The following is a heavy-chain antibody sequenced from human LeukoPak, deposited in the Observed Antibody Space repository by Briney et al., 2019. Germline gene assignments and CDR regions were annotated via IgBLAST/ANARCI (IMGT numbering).Heavy chain of an antibody. CDR1: GFTFDDYA. Sequence: PGRSLRLFCAASGFTFDDYAMHWVRQAPGKGLEWGSGISWNSGSIGYADSVKGRFTISRDNDKNSLYLQMNSLRAGDAALYYCAKALVVVAAWGGAFDIWGQGTMVTVSS. D-gene: IGHD2-15*01. CDR2: ISWNSGSI. J-gene: IGHJ3*02. V-gene: IGHV3-9*01. CDR3: AKALVVVAAWGGAFDI.